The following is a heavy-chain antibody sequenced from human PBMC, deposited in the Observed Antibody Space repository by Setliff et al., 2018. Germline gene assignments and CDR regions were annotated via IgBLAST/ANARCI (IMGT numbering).Heavy chain of an antibody. Sequence: SVKVSCKASGGNFNNYAINWARQAPGQGLEWVGRIIPLFGTTNFAQEFQGRVTITADESTETTYMDLSSLRSEDTAVYYCARGYQVTPPRADAFDIWGQGTLVTVSS. J-gene: IGHJ3*02. CDR3: ARGYQVTPPRADAFDI. V-gene: IGHV1-69*13. D-gene: IGHD2-2*01. CDR2: IIPLFGTT. CDR1: GGNFNNYA.